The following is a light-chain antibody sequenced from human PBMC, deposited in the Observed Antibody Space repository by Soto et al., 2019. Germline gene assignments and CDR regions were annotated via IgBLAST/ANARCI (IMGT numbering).Light chain of an antibody. CDR2: AAS. Sequence: EIQVTNNTSSERASGKECRSSSWRASQDIGDWLAWYQQKPGKAPKLLVYAASSLQSGVPSRFSFSGSGTDFTLTCSSLLPEDFVSYYLQQSDSIPGACGGGTKVDIK. J-gene: IGKJ4*02. V-gene: IGKV1-12*01. CDR1: QDIGDW. CDR3: QQSDSIPGA.